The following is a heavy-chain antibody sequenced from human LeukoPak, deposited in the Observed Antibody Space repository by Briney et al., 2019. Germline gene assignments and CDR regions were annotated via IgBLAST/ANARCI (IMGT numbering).Heavy chain of an antibody. V-gene: IGHV3-15*01. CDR2: IKSKSDGGTT. J-gene: IGHJ4*02. CDR1: GFTFTNAW. CDR3: TTAPKPYGDYVDY. D-gene: IGHD4-17*01. Sequence: GGSLRLSCAASGFTFTNAWMNWVPHAPGKGLEWVGRIKSKSDGGTTDYAAPVKGRFAISRDDSKNTLYLQMNSLGSEDTAVYYCTTAPKPYGDYVDYWGQGTLVTVSS.